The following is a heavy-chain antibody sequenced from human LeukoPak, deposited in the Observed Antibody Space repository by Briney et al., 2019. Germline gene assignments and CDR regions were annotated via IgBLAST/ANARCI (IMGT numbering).Heavy chain of an antibody. Sequence: TGGSLRLSRAASGITFNSYWMHWVRQAPGKGLVWVSGINFDGSRTNYADSVKGRFTISRDNAKNTLSLQMNSLRVEDTAVYYCARGNYDSTGRGDYWGQGTLVTVSS. CDR2: INFDGSRT. CDR1: GITFNSYW. V-gene: IGHV3-74*01. D-gene: IGHD3-22*01. J-gene: IGHJ4*02. CDR3: ARGNYDSTGRGDY.